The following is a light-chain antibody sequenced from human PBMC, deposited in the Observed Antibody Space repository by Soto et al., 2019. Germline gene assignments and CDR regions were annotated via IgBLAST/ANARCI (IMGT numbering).Light chain of an antibody. J-gene: IGKJ5*01. CDR1: QSIGDS. CDR2: DVS. Sequence: IQMTQSPSTLSASVGDRVTITCRASQSIGDSLAWYQQKPGKAPYLLISDVSSLERGVPSRFSGSGSGTEFTLTISSMQPDDFATYYCQQSYSTPITFGQGTRLEIK. V-gene: IGKV1-5*01. CDR3: QQSYSTPIT.